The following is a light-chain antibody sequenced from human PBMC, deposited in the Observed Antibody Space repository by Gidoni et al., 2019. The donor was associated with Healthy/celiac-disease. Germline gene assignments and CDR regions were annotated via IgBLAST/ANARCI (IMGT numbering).Light chain of an antibody. CDR1: QSVSSSY. Sequence: EIVLTQSPGTLSLSPGERATLSCRASQSVSSSYLAWYQQKPGQAPRLLLCASSRATGIPDRFSGSGSGTDFTLTISRLEPEDFAVYYCQQYGSSRTFGQGTKVEIK. J-gene: IGKJ1*01. CDR3: QQYGSSRT. CDR2: AS. V-gene: IGKV3-20*01.